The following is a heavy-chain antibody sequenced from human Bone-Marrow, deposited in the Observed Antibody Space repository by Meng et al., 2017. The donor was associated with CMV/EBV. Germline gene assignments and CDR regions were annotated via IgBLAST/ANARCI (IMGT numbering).Heavy chain of an antibody. CDR2: ISSSGSTI. J-gene: IGHJ6*02. CDR1: GFTFSDYY. V-gene: IGHV3-11*04. D-gene: IGHD2-2*02. Sequence: GESLKISCAASGFTFSDYYMSWIHQAPGKGLEWVSYISSSGSTIYYADSVKGRFTISRDNAKNSLYLQMNSLRAEDTAVYYCARDPSSTSCYRSGCYYGMDVWGQGTTVTVSS. CDR3: ARDPSSTSCYRSGCYYGMDV.